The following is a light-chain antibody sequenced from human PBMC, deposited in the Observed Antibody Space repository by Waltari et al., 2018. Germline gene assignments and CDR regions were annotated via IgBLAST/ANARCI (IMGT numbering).Light chain of an antibody. V-gene: IGKV2-28*01. Sequence: DIVMTQSPLSLPVTPGEPASLSCRSSQSLLHGDGYNYLDLYLLKPGQSPQLLIYLGSDRASGVPDRFSGSGSGTDFTLKISRVEAEDVGVYYCMQALQTPLTFGGGTKVEIK. CDR1: QSLLHGDGYNY. CDR2: LGS. J-gene: IGKJ4*01. CDR3: MQALQTPLT.